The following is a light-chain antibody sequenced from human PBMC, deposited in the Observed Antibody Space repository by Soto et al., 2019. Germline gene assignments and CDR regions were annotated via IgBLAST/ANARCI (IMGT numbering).Light chain of an antibody. Sequence: EIVMTQSPATLSVSPGERATLSCRASQSVSSNLAWYQQKPGQAPRLLIYGASTRATGSPVRFSGSGSGTEVTLTISSLQAEDFAVDYCQQYNNGPPYTFGQGTKLEIK. J-gene: IGKJ2*01. V-gene: IGKV3-15*01. CDR3: QQYNNGPPYT. CDR1: QSVSSN. CDR2: GAS.